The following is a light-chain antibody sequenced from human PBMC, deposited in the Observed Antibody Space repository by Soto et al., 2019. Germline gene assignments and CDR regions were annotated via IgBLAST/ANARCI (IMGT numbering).Light chain of an antibody. CDR2: DAS. CDR1: QDISNY. CDR3: QQYDNLPPGWLT. Sequence: DIQMTQSPSSLSASVGDRVTITCQASQDISNYLNWYQQKPGKAPKLLIYDASNLETGVPSRFSGSGSGTDFTFTISSLQPEDIATYYCQQYDNLPPGWLTFGGGTKVEIK. J-gene: IGKJ4*01. V-gene: IGKV1-33*01.